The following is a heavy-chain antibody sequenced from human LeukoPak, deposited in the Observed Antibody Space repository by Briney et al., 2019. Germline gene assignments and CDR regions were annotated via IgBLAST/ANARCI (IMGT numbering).Heavy chain of an antibody. Sequence: GGSLRLSCAASGFTFSDYNMNWVRQAPGKGLEWVSYISRIGTVFYSDSVKGRFTISRDDAKNSLYLQMHSLRVEDTGVYYCARDPGSYETGGYPFFDYWGLGTLVTVSP. J-gene: IGHJ4*02. D-gene: IGHD3-22*01. CDR3: ARDPGSYETGGYPFFDY. CDR2: ISRIGTV. CDR1: GFTFSDYN. V-gene: IGHV3-69-1*02.